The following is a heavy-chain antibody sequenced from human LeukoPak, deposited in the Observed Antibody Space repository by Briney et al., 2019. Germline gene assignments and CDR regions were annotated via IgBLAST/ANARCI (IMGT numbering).Heavy chain of an antibody. J-gene: IGHJ4*02. D-gene: IGHD3-10*01. CDR1: GGSFSGYY. CDR3: ARMVRGVIIWGNSDY. CDR2: INHSGST. Sequence: PSETLSLTCAVSGGSFSGYYWSWIRQPPGKGLEWIGDINHSGSTNYNPSLKSRVTISVDTSKNQFSLKLSSVTAADTAVYYCARMVRGVIIWGNSDYWGQGTLVTVSS. V-gene: IGHV4-34*01.